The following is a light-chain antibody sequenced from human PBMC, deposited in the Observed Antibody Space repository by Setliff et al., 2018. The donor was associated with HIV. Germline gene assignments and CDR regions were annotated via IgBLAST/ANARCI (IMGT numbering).Light chain of an antibody. CDR1: SSDVGGYNY. Sequence: ALTQPASVSGSPGQSITISCTGTSSDVGGYNYVSWYQQHPGKAPKLMIYDVSNRPSGVSNRFSGSKSGNTASLTISGLQAEDESDYYCSSYTTSSTYVFGTGTKVTVL. V-gene: IGLV2-14*03. CDR2: DVS. J-gene: IGLJ1*01. CDR3: SSYTTSSTYV.